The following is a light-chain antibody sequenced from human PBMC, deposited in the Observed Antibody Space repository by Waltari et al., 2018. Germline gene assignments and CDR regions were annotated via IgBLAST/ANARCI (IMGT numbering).Light chain of an antibody. CDR2: GAS. CDR3: KQGNSFPPT. Sequence: DIQMTQSPSSVSASLGDRVTITCRASQGIGTWLAGYQQKPGKAPKVLIYGASTLLTVVPSRISGSGSGTEFTLTITGLQPEDVATYFCKQGNSFPPTFGQGTRVEV. CDR1: QGIGTW. J-gene: IGKJ1*01. V-gene: IGKV1-12*01.